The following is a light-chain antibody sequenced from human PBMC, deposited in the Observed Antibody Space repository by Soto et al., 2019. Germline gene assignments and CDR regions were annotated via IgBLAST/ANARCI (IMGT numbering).Light chain of an antibody. V-gene: IGLV2-14*01. CDR3: SSKTSRGTLYV. Sequence: QSVLTQPASVSGSPGQSITISCTGSSSDVGGSQYVSWYQQHPGKAPRLMIYEVSYRPSGVSNRFSGSKSGNTASLTVSGLQAEDEADYSCSSKTSRGTLYVFGTGTKVTVL. J-gene: IGLJ1*01. CDR1: SSDVGGSQY. CDR2: EVS.